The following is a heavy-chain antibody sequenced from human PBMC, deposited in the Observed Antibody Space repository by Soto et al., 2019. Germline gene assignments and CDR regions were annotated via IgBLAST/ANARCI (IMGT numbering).Heavy chain of an antibody. CDR2: IYHRGST. J-gene: IGHJ3*02. Sequence: QVQLQESGPGLVKPPGTLSLTCAVSSGSISSSNWWRWVRQPPGKGLEWIGEIYHRGSTNYTASLKSRVTISVDKSQNQFSLKLSSVTAADTAVYYCARDSGYSSGWYGRGAFDIWGKGTMVTVSS. CDR1: SGSISSSNW. D-gene: IGHD6-19*01. CDR3: ARDSGYSSGWYGRGAFDI. V-gene: IGHV4-4*03.